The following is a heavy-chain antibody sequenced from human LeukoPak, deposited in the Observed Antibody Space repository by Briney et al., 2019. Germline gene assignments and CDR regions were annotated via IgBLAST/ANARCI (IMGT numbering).Heavy chain of an antibody. D-gene: IGHD1-7*01. CDR2: IRYDGSNK. J-gene: IGHJ4*02. Sequence: HPGGSLRLSCAASGFTFSSYGMHWVRQAPGKGLEWVAFIRYDGSNKYYADSVKGRFTISRDNSKNTLYLQMNCLRAEDTAVYYCAKDHNWNYPAPIEYWGQGTLVTVSS. CDR3: AKDHNWNYPAPIEY. V-gene: IGHV3-30*02. CDR1: GFTFSSYG.